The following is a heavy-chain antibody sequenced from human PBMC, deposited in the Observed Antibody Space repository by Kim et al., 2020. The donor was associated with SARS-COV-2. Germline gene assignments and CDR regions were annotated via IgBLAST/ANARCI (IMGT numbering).Heavy chain of an antibody. CDR1: GGYISSYY. CDR3: AREDAGYSSGWYAGAPPVRACDI. D-gene: IGHD6-19*01. Sequence: SETLSLTCTVSGGYISSYYWSWIRQPAGKGLEWIGPIYTSGSTNYNPSLKSRVTISVDTSKNQFSLKLTSVTAADTAVYYCAREDAGYSSGWYAGAPPVRACDIWGQGTIVTVAS. J-gene: IGHJ3*02. CDR2: IYTSGST. V-gene: IGHV4-4*07.